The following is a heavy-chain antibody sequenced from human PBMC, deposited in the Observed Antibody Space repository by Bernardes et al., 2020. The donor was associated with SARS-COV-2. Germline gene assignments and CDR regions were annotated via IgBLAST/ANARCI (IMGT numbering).Heavy chain of an antibody. CDR2: ISGGNDYT. J-gene: IGHJ5*02. V-gene: IGHV3-11*05. CDR1: GFTFSDYY. D-gene: IGHD3-9*01. CDR3: ARGPKFDIVTRYSSWFDP. Sequence: GGSLRLSCAASGFTFSDYYMSWIRQAPGKGLEWVSYISGGNDYTNYADSVKGRFTISRDNAKNSVYLLMNSLRVDDTAVYYCARGPKFDIVTRYSSWFDPWGQGIQVAVSS.